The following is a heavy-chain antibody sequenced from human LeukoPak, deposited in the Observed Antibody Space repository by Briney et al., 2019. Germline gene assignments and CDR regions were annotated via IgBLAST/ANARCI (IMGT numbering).Heavy chain of an antibody. CDR3: ASHSSSSHYYYMDV. V-gene: IGHV3-23*01. J-gene: IGHJ6*03. Sequence: GGSLRLSCAASGFTFSSYAMSWVRQAPGKGLEWVSAISGSGGSTYYADSVKGRFTISRDNSKNTLYLQMNSLRAEDTAVYYCASHSSSSHYYYMDVWGKGTTVTVSS. D-gene: IGHD6-6*01. CDR1: GFTFSSYA. CDR2: ISGSGGST.